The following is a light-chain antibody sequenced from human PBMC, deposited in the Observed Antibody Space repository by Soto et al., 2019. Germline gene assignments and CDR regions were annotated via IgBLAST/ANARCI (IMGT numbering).Light chain of an antibody. J-gene: IGKJ5*01. CDR2: DAS. V-gene: IGKV1-33*01. CDR1: QNINNY. CDR3: QQYETIPT. Sequence: DIQMTQYPSSLSASVGDRVTITCQASQNINNYLNWYQQKPGRAPKLLIYDASNLEAGVPSRFRGSGSGTDFTFTISSLQPEDIATYYCQQYETIPTFGQGTRLEIK.